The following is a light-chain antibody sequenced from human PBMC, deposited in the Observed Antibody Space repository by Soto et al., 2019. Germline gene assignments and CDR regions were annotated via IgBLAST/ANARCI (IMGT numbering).Light chain of an antibody. Sequence: QSALTQPPSASGSPGQSVTISCTGTSSDVGSYNYVSWYQQHPDKAPKLIIYGVNERPSGVPDRFSGSKSGNTASLTVSRLQAEDEADYYCTSYAGSNNPVVFGGGTKLTVL. V-gene: IGLV2-8*01. CDR1: SSDVGSYNY. CDR2: GVN. CDR3: TSYAGSNNPVV. J-gene: IGLJ3*02.